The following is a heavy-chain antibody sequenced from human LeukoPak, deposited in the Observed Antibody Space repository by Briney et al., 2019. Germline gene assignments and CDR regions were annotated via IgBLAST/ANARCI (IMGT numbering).Heavy chain of an antibody. Sequence: GGSLRLSCAASGFTFSSYEMNWVRQAPGKGLEWVSYISSSGSTIYYADSVKGRFTISRDNAKNSLYLQMNSLRAEVTAVYYCARYVIAVAGTTPINWFDPWGQGTLVTVSS. CDR2: ISSSGSTI. V-gene: IGHV3-48*03. CDR3: ARYVIAVAGTTPINWFDP. D-gene: IGHD6-19*01. J-gene: IGHJ5*02. CDR1: GFTFSSYE.